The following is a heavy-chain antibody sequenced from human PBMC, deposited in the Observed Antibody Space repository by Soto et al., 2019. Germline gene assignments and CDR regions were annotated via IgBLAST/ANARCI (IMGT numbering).Heavy chain of an antibody. D-gene: IGHD5-12*01. CDR1: GGSISSYY. Sequence: QVQLQESGPGLVKPSETLSLTCTVSGGSISSYYWSWIRQPPGKGLEWIGYIYYSGSTNYNPSLKSRVTISVDTSKNQFSLKLSSVTAADTAVYYCARAPWGGYDHRYIFDYWGQGTLVTVSS. J-gene: IGHJ4*02. V-gene: IGHV4-59*01. CDR2: IYYSGST. CDR3: ARAPWGGYDHRYIFDY.